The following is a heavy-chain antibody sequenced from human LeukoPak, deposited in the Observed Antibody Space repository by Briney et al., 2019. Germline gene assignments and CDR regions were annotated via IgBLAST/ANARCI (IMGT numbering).Heavy chain of an antibody. D-gene: IGHD6-13*01. V-gene: IGHV3-9*01. J-gene: IGHJ4*02. CDR3: AKDIPAVS. CDR1: GFTFDDYA. CDR2: ISWNSGTI. Sequence: GGSLRLSCAASGFTFDDYAMHWVRQAPGKGLEWVSGISWNSGTIGYADSVKSRFTISRDNAKNSLYLQMNSLRAEDTALYYCAKDIPAVSWGQGTLVTVSS.